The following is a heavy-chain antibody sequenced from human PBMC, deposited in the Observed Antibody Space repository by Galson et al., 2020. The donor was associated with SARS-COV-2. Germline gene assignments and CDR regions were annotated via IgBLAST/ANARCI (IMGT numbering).Heavy chain of an antibody. CDR2: INPTASST. CDR1: GYTFTSYY. D-gene: IGHD1-20*01. J-gene: IGHJ5*02. Sequence: ASVKVSCKASGYTFTSYYMHWVRQAPGQGLERMGIINPTASSTSYAQKFQGRLTMTRDTTTSTVYMELSSLRSEDTAVYYCARGVGYNWKLFGLTEYLRFHWFDPWGQGTLVTVSS. CDR3: ARGVGYNWKLFGLTEYLRFHWFDP. V-gene: IGHV1-46*01.